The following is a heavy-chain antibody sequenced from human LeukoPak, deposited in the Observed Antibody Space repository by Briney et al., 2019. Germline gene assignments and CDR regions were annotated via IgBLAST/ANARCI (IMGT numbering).Heavy chain of an antibody. D-gene: IGHD2-2*01. J-gene: IGHJ4*02. CDR1: GYIFSGYY. CDR3: AREGGTSPLDY. V-gene: IGHV1-2*02. Sequence: RASVTVSCKASGYIFSGYYMHWVRQAPGQGLEWMGWINPNSGGTNYAQKFQGRVTMTRDTSISTVYMELSRLRSDDSAVYYCAREGGTSPLDYWGQGTLVSVSS. CDR2: INPNSGGT.